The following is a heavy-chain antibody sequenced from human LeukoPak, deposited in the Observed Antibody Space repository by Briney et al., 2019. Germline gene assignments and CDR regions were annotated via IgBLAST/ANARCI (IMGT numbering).Heavy chain of an antibody. CDR1: GGSITGYY. V-gene: IGHV4-59*01. CDR2: IYYSGST. D-gene: IGHD2-2*01. J-gene: IGHJ6*03. CDR3: ARVPLRDCSSTSCLRYFYMDV. Sequence: SETLSLICTVSGGSITGYYWSWIRQPPGKGLEWIGYIYYSGSTNYTPSLKSRVSISVDTSKNQFSLKLTSVTAADTAVYYCARVPLRDCSSTSCLRYFYMDVWGKGTTVTVS.